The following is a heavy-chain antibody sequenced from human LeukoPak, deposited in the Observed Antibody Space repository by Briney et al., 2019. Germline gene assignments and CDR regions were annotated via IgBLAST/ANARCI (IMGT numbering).Heavy chain of an antibody. Sequence: ASVKVSCKASGYTFTSYGISWVRQAPGQGLEWMGWISAYNGNTNYAQKLQGRVTMTTDTSTSTAYMELRSLGSDDTAVYYCARDGRRYGSGSCDYWGQGTLVTVSS. D-gene: IGHD3-10*01. CDR1: GYTFTSYG. CDR3: ARDGRRYGSGSCDY. CDR2: ISAYNGNT. V-gene: IGHV1-18*04. J-gene: IGHJ4*02.